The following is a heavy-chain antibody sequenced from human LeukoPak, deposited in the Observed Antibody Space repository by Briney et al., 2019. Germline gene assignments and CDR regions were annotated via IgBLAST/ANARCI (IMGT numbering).Heavy chain of an antibody. CDR2: ISSSSGHI. J-gene: IGHJ4*02. CDR3: AMALDY. CDR1: GFTFSSYS. Sequence: GGSLRLSCAASGFTFSSYSMNWVRQAPGKGLEWVSSISSSSGHINYADSVKGRFTISRDNSKNTLYLQMDRLRVEDTAVYYCAMALDYWGQGTLVTVSS. V-gene: IGHV3-21*04.